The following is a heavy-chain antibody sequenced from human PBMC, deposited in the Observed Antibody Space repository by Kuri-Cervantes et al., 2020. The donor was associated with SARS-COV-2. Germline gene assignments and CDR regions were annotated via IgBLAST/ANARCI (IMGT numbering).Heavy chain of an antibody. CDR2: IYYSGST. V-gene: IGHV4-59*12. D-gene: IGHD3-10*01. CDR1: GGSISSYY. Sequence: SETLSLTCTVSGGSISSYYWSWIRQPPGKGLEWIGYIYYSGSTNYNPSLKSRVTISVDTSKNQFSLKLSSVTAADTAVYYYARSVLLWFGEEQDAFDIWGQGTMVTVSS. CDR3: ARSVLLWFGEEQDAFDI. J-gene: IGHJ3*02.